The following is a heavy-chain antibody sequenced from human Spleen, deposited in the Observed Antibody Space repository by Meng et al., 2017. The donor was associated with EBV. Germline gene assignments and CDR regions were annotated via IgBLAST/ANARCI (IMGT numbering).Heavy chain of an antibody. V-gene: IGHV3-21*01. CDR2: IDYGGIST. CDR3: VREEYDPRDF. CDR1: GFIFNNYR. Sequence: EVQLVESGGGLVEPGGSLRLSCVASGFIFNNYRMNWVRQAPGKGLEWVSVIDYGGISTYYAESVKGRFTISRDNAKKSVSLRMNNLRAEDTAVYYCVREEYDPRDFWGQGTLVTVSS. J-gene: IGHJ4*02. D-gene: IGHD3-16*01.